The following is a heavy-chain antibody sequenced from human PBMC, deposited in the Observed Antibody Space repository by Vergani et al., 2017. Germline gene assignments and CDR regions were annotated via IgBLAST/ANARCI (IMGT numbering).Heavy chain of an antibody. D-gene: IGHD2/OR15-2a*01. J-gene: IGHJ5*02. V-gene: IGHV4-59*01. Sequence: QVQLQESGPGLVKPSETLSLTCTVSGAAIKDFYWSWFRQPPGKGLEWIGYVYYTGSTTYNPSLKSRVTISVDTSNNQLSLRMTSLTAADTAIYYCARDRDLYXRSTTSCHNWFDPWVQGSLVTVSS. CDR1: GAAIKDFY. CDR3: ARDRDLYXRSTTSCHNWFDP. CDR2: VYYTGST.